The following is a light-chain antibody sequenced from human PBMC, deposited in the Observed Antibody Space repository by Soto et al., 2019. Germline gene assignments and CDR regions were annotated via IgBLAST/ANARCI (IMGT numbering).Light chain of an antibody. Sequence: QSALPQPRSVSGSPGQSVTISCTGTNSDIGGYNYVSWYQQHPGKAPKVMIYDVNRRPSGVPDRFSGSKSGNTASLTISGLQAEDEADYYCCSYAGRYNFWVFGGGTKLTVL. J-gene: IGLJ3*02. CDR3: CSYAGRYNFWV. CDR1: NSDIGGYNY. CDR2: DVN. V-gene: IGLV2-11*01.